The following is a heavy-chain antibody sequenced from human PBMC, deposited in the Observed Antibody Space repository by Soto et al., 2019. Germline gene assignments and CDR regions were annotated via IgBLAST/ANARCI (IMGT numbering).Heavy chain of an antibody. CDR1: GYTFTGYY. J-gene: IGHJ5*02. CDR3: AREVYYDSSGYYNWFDP. Sequence: ASVKVSCKASGYTFTGYYMHWVRQAPGQGLEWMGRINPNSGGTNYAQKFQGWVTMTRDTSISTAYMELSRLRSDDTAVYYCAREVYYDSSGYYNWFDPWGQGTLVTVSS. D-gene: IGHD3-22*01. CDR2: INPNSGGT. V-gene: IGHV1-2*04.